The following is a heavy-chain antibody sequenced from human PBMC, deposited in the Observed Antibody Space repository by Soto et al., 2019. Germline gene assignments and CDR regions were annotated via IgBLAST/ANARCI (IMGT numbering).Heavy chain of an antibody. Sequence: SETLSLTCVVYCGSFSGYDWSWIRQPPGKGLEWIGEINHSGSTNYNPSLKSRVTISVDTSKNQFSLKLSSVTAADTAVYYCAREQRFLEWLLPYYFDYWGQGTLVTVSS. V-gene: IGHV4-34*01. CDR2: INHSGST. J-gene: IGHJ4*02. CDR3: AREQRFLEWLLPYYFDY. D-gene: IGHD3-3*01. CDR1: CGSFSGYD.